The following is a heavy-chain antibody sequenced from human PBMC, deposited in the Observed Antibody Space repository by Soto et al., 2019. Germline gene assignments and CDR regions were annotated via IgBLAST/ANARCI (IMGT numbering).Heavy chain of an antibody. CDR1: GGSISSYY. Sequence: SETLSLTCTVAGGSISSYYWSWIRQPPGKGLEWIGYIYYSGSTNYNPSLKSRVTISVDTSKNQFSLKLSSVTAADTAVYYCARERGSDSSGYYIRGASLPREKHAFDIWGQGTMVTVSS. CDR2: IYYSGST. V-gene: IGHV4-59*01. CDR3: ARERGSDSSGYYIRGASLPREKHAFDI. J-gene: IGHJ3*02. D-gene: IGHD3-22*01.